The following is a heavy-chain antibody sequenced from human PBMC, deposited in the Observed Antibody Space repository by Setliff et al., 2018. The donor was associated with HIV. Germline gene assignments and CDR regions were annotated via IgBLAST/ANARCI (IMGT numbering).Heavy chain of an antibody. CDR1: GGSFSDFY. D-gene: IGHD3-10*01. V-gene: IGHV4-34*01. J-gene: IGHJ3*01. CDR3: ARGWLAPSRRPPPERPRAFDA. CDR2: INHSGRT. Sequence: SETLSLTCAVYGGSFSDFYWCWIRQSPGKGLEWIGDINHSGRTNNNPSLRSRVTISVDTYKNQFARKQNSVTAADTAVYYCARGWLAPSRRPPPERPRAFDAWGQGTLVTVSS.